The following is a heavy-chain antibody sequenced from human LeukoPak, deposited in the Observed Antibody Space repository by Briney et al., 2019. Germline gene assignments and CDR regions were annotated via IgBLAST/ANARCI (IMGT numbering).Heavy chain of an antibody. CDR1: GYTFTSYG. CDR2: ISAYNGNT. D-gene: IGHD3-22*01. V-gene: IGHV1-18*01. CDR3: ARDYNYYDSSGGT. Sequence: ASVKVSCKASGYTFTSYGISWVRQAPGQGLEWMGWISAYNGNTNYAQKLQGRVTMTTDTSTSTAYTELRSLRSDDTAVYYCARDYNYYDSSGGTWGQGTLVTVSS. J-gene: IGHJ5*02.